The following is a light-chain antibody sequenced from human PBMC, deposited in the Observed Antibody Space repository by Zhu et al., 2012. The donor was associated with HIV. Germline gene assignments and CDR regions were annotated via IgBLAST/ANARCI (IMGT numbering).Light chain of an antibody. Sequence: AIRMTQSPSSLSASTGDRVTITYRASQGLNNNLAWYQQKPGKAPKVLIYVASTLQSGVPSRFSGSGSGTDFTLTISCLQSEDFATYYCQQYSSYPHTFGQGTKLEIK. V-gene: IGKV1-8*01. CDR3: QQYSSYPHT. CDR1: QGLNNN. J-gene: IGKJ2*01. CDR2: VAS.